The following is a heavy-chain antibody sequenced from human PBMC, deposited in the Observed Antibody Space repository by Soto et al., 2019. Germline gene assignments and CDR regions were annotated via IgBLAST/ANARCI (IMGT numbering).Heavy chain of an antibody. CDR1: GGSFSGYY. D-gene: IGHD3-10*01. J-gene: IGHJ4*02. CDR3: ARGRCVRGVIIPNAY. V-gene: IGHV4-34*01. CDR2: INHSGST. Sequence: QVQLQQWGAGLLKPSETLSLTCAVYGGSFSGYYWSWIRQPQGKGLEWIGEINHSGSTNYIPSLKSRVTISVDTSKNQFALKLSSVTAAATAVYYCARGRCVRGVIIPNAYWGQGTLVTVSS.